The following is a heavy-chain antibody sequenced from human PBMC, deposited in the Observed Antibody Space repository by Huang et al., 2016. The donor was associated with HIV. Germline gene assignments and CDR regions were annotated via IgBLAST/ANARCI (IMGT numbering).Heavy chain of an antibody. CDR1: GFSFTSYD. Sequence: QGQLVESGGGVVQPGRSLRLSCAASGFSFTSYDMQWVRQVPGKGLEWVSVVSNDGNEKYYADSVKGRFTISRDNFKNTLYLQMNSLRTGDTAVYFCLPAGHVSHYYYMDVWGKGTTVIVSS. V-gene: IGHV3-30*03. CDR2: VSNDGNEK. J-gene: IGHJ6*03. CDR3: LPAGHVSHYYYMDV.